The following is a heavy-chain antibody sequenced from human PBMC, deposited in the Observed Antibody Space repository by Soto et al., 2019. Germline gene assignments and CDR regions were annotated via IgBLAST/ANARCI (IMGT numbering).Heavy chain of an antibody. CDR3: ARDSSDIVVVVAATIDY. D-gene: IGHD2-15*01. Sequence: ASVKVSCKASGYTFTSYAMHWVRQAPGQRLEWMGWINAYNGNTKYAQKLQGRVTMTTDTSTSTAYMELRSLRSDDTAVYYCARDSSDIVVVVAATIDYWGQGTLVTVSS. J-gene: IGHJ4*02. CDR2: INAYNGNT. CDR1: GYTFTSYA. V-gene: IGHV1-3*01.